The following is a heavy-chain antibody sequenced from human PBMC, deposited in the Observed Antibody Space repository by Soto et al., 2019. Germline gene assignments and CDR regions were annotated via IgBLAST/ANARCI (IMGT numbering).Heavy chain of an antibody. V-gene: IGHV3-9*01. CDR3: AKALYGSSSSPIDY. D-gene: IGHD6-13*01. J-gene: IGHJ4*02. CDR2: ITWNSGYI. Sequence: GGSLRLSCAASGFTFDDYAMHWVRQAPGKGLEWVSYITWNSGYIGYADSVKGRFTISRDNANNSLYLQMNSLKPEDTAFYYCAKALYGSSSSPIDYWGQGTLVTVS. CDR1: GFTFDDYA.